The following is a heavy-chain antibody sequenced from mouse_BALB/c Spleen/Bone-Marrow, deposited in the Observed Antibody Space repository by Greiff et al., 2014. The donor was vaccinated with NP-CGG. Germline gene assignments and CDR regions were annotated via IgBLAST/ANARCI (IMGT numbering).Heavy chain of an antibody. CDR3: ARGDYYGGSLFAY. V-gene: IGHV14-3*02. Sequence: EVQLQQSGADLVKPGASVKLSCTASGFNIKDTYMHWVKQRPEQGLEWIGRIDPANGNTKYDPKFQGKATITADTSSNTAYLQLSSLTSEDTAVYYCARGDYYGGSLFAYWGQGTLVTVSA. D-gene: IGHD1-1*01. CDR1: GFNIKDTY. CDR2: IDPANGNT. J-gene: IGHJ3*01.